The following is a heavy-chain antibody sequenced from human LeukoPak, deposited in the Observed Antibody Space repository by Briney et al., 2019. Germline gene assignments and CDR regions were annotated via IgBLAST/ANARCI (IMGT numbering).Heavy chain of an antibody. CDR2: IYYSGST. Sequence: PSETLSLTCTVSGGSISSSSYYWGWIRQPPGKGLEWIGSIYYSGSTNYNPSLKSRVTISVDTSKNQFSLKLSSVTAADTAVYYCAREAGGQQLVYAFDIWGQGTMVTVSS. CDR3: AREAGGQQLVYAFDI. V-gene: IGHV4-39*07. CDR1: GGSISSSSYY. J-gene: IGHJ3*02. D-gene: IGHD6-13*01.